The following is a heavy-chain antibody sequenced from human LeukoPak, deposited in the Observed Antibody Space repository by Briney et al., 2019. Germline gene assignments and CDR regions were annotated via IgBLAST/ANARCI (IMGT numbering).Heavy chain of an antibody. D-gene: IGHD3-10*01. Sequence: ASVKVSCMASGYTFTSYYMHWVRQAPGQGLEWMGIINPSGGSTSYARKFQGRVTMTRDTSTSTVYMELSRLRSDDTAVYYCARHAYYYGSGSFGMDVWGQGTTVTVSS. V-gene: IGHV1-46*01. CDR3: ARHAYYYGSGSFGMDV. CDR1: GYTFTSYY. J-gene: IGHJ6*02. CDR2: INPSGGST.